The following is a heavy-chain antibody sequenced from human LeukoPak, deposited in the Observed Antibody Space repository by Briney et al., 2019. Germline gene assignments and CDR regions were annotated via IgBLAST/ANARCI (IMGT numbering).Heavy chain of an antibody. V-gene: IGHV4-4*07. CDR2: IYTSGST. D-gene: IGHD3-10*01. CDR3: ARERRVYYGSGSYVKYFDY. J-gene: IGHJ4*02. Sequence: SETLSLTCTVSGGSISSYYWSWIRQPAGKGLEWIERIYTSGSTNYNPSLKSRVTMSVDTSKNQFSLKLSSVTAADTAVYYCARERRVYYGSGSYVKYFDYWGQGTLVTVSS. CDR1: GGSISSYY.